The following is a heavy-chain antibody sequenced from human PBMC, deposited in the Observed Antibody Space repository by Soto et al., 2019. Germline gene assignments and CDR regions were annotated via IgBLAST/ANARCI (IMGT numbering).Heavy chain of an antibody. D-gene: IGHD2-2*01. V-gene: IGHV1-58*01. Sequence: ASVKVSCKASGFTFTSSAVQWVRQARGQRLEWIGWFVVGSGNTNYAQKFQERVTITRDMSTSAAYMELSSLRSEDTAVYYCAADIRCPSCYEFDYWGQGTLVTVSS. CDR2: FVVGSGNT. CDR1: GFTFTSSA. J-gene: IGHJ4*02. CDR3: AADIRCPSCYEFDY.